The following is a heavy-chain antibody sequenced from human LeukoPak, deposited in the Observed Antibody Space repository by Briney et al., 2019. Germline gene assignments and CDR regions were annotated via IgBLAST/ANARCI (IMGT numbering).Heavy chain of an antibody. D-gene: IGHD6-13*01. V-gene: IGHV3-21*04. CDR2: ITSSNNYI. Sequence: GGSLRLSCAASGFTFSSYSMNWVRQAPGKGLEWVSSITSSNNYIYYGDSVKGRFTISRDSSKNSLYLQMNSLRAEDTALYYCAKDIRGSTSWYGLDYWGQGTLVTVSS. J-gene: IGHJ4*02. CDR1: GFTFSSYS. CDR3: AKDIRGSTSWYGLDY.